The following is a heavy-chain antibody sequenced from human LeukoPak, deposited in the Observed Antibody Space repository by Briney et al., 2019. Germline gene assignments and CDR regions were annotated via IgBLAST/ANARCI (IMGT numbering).Heavy chain of an antibody. CDR1: GGSFSGYY. CDR3: ARHLGYSGYWGYMDV. Sequence: SETLSLTCAAYGGSFSGYYWSWIRQPPGKGLEWIGEINHSGSTNYNPSLKSRVTISVDTSKNQFSLKLSSVTAADTAVYYCARHLGYSGYWGYMDVWGKGTTVTISS. V-gene: IGHV4-34*01. J-gene: IGHJ6*03. D-gene: IGHD5-12*01. CDR2: INHSGST.